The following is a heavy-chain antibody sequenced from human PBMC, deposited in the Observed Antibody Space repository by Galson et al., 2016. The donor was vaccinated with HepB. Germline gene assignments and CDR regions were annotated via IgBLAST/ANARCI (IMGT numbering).Heavy chain of an antibody. J-gene: IGHJ5*02. Sequence: SVKVSCKASGYTFTSYDLNWVRQATGQGLEWLGWMNPNSGDTGYAQKFQGRVTLTRSTSLRTAYMELRSLTSEDTAVYYCARDYGGNSGWFDPRGQGTLVTVSS. CDR3: ARDYGGNSGWFDP. CDR2: MNPNSGDT. CDR1: GYTFTSYD. V-gene: IGHV1-8*01. D-gene: IGHD4-23*01.